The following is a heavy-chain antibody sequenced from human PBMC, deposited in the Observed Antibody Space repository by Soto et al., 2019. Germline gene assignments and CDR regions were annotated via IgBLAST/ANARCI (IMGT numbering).Heavy chain of an antibody. V-gene: IGHV4-34*01. J-gene: IGHJ5*02. CDR1: GGSFSGYY. CDR3: ARKGVVVPDASLFDP. D-gene: IGHD2-2*01. CDR2: INHSGST. Sequence: QVQLQQWGAGLLKPSETLSFTCAVYGGSFSGYYWSWIRQTPGKGLAWIGEINHSGSTNYNPSLKSRVTISVDTSKNQFSLKLSSVTAADTAVYYCARKGVVVPDASLFDPWGQGTLVTVSS.